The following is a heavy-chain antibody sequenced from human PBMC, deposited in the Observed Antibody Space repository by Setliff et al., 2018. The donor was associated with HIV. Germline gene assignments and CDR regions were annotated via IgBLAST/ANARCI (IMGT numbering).Heavy chain of an antibody. CDR3: AKDELFYYDSGNFYYWYFDF. D-gene: IGHD3-10*01. J-gene: IGHJ2*01. V-gene: IGHV3-23*01. CDR1: GFTFSNQV. CDR2: ISGTGADT. Sequence: GGSLRLSCAASGFTFSNQVMTWVRQAPGKGLEWVSSISGTGADTYYADSVKGRFAISRDNSKNTLYLQMNSLRAEDTALYYCAKDELFYYDSGNFYYWYFDFWGRGSLVTVSS.